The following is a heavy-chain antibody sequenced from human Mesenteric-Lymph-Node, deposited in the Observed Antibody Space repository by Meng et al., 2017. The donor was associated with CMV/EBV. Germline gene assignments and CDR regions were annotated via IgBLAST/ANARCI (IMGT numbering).Heavy chain of an antibody. Sequence: GGSLRLSCATSGFTFTSFALSWVRQTPGKGLEWVSGFYGGDSPMKYAASVKGRFTLSRDESKRTLYLEMFNLRTEDTAVYFCAKERGQLIGGQSYYYLGLDVWGQGTTVTVSS. V-gene: IGHV3-23*03. J-gene: IGHJ6*02. CDR2: FYGGDSPM. CDR1: GFTFTSFA. CDR3: AKERGQLIGGQSYYYLGLDV. D-gene: IGHD3-16*01.